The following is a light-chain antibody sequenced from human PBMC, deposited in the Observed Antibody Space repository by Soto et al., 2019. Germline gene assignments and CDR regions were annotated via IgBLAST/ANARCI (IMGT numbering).Light chain of an antibody. J-gene: IGKJ4*01. V-gene: IGKV3-11*01. CDR2: DAS. CDR3: QQRSNWPLT. Sequence: PGERATLSCRASQSVSSYVAWYQQKPGQAPRLLIYDASIRSTGIPVRFSGSGSGTDFTLTISSLEPEDFAVYYCQQRSNWPLTFGGGTKVDIK. CDR1: QSVSSY.